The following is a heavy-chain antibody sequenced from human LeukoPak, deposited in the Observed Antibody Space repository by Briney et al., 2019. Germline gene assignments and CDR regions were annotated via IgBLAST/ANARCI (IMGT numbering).Heavy chain of an antibody. V-gene: IGHV1-8*01. D-gene: IGHD3-3*01. Sequence: ASVKVSCKASGYTFTSYDINWVRQATGQGLEWMGWMNPNSGNTGYAQKFQGRVIMTRNTSISTAYMELSSLRSEDTAVYYCARGRSHDFWSGYYFWGQGTLVTVSS. CDR2: MNPNSGNT. CDR3: ARGRSHDFWSGYYF. J-gene: IGHJ4*02. CDR1: GYTFTSYD.